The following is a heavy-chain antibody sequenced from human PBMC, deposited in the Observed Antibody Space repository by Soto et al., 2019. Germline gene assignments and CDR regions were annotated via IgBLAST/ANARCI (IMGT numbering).Heavy chain of an antibody. CDR1: GFSLSTSGVG. J-gene: IGHJ5*02. D-gene: IGHD4-4*01. Sequence: QITLKESGPTLVKPTQTLTLTCTFSGFSLSTSGVGVGWIRQPPGKALQWLALIYWNDDKRYSPSLKSRLTITKDTSKNRVVLTMTNIDPVDTATYYCAHRLRYYSNYAVNWFDPWGQGTLVTVSS. CDR3: AHRLRYYSNYAVNWFDP. CDR2: IYWNDDK. V-gene: IGHV2-5*01.